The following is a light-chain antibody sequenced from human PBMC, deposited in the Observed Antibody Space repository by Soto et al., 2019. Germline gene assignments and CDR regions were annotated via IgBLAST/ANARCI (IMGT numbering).Light chain of an antibody. CDR3: NSYTSSSTYV. CDR1: SSDVGGFNY. Sequence: QSVLTQPASVSGSPGQSITISCTGTSSDVGGFNYVSWYQQHPGKAPKLMIYDVTNRPSGVSYRFSGSKSCNTASLTISGLQAEDEADYYCNSYTSSSTYVFGTGTKLTVL. CDR2: DVT. V-gene: IGLV2-14*03. J-gene: IGLJ1*01.